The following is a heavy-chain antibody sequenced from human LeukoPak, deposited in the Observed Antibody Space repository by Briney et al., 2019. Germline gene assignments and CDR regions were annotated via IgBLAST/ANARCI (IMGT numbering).Heavy chain of an antibody. D-gene: IGHD5-12*01. CDR1: GFTFSSYS. Sequence: PGGSLRLSCEVSGFTFSSYSMTWVRQVPGRGLEWIADMTASSVTFYYADSVRGRFTISRDNARNSLFLQMNSLTVEDTAVYYCARSLSGYDPLSAFWGQGTLVTVSS. CDR3: ARSLSGYDPLSAF. J-gene: IGHJ4*02. CDR2: MTASSVTF. V-gene: IGHV3-48*04.